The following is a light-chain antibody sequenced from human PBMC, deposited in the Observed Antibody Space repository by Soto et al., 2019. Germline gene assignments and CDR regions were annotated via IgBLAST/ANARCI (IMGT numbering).Light chain of an antibody. Sequence: QSALTQPRSVSGSPGQSVTISCTGTSTDVGGYNYVSWYQQHPGKVPKLILYDVSKRPSGVPDRFSGSKSGNTASLTISGLQAEDEVDYYCCSYAGRDTLYVFGSGTKVTVL. CDR3: CSYAGRDTLYV. J-gene: IGLJ1*01. V-gene: IGLV2-11*01. CDR2: DVS. CDR1: STDVGGYNY.